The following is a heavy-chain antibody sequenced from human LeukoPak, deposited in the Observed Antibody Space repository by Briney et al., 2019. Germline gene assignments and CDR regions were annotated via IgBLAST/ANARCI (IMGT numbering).Heavy chain of an antibody. V-gene: IGHV3-23*01. CDR3: AKVAPPDYYDSSGYYYSFDY. D-gene: IGHD3-22*01. J-gene: IGHJ4*02. CDR1: GFTFSSYA. CDR2: ISGSGGST. Sequence: GASLRLSCAASGFTFSSYAMSWVRQAPGKGLEWVSAISGSGGSTYYADSVKGRFTISRDNSKNTLYLQMNSLRAEDTAVYYCAKVAPPDYYDSSGYYYSFDYWGQGTLVTVSS.